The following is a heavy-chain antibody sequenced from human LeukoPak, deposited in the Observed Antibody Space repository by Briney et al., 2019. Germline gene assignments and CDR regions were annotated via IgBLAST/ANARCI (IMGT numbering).Heavy chain of an antibody. D-gene: IGHD4-17*01. CDR1: GYTFTSYA. V-gene: IGHV1-3*01. Sequence: ASVKVSCKASGYTFTSYAMHWVRQAPGQRLEWMGWINAGNGNTKYSQKFQGRVTITRDTSASTAYMELSSLRSEDTAVYYCARDHDYGDYEYYFDYWGQGTLVTVSS. CDR2: INAGNGNT. CDR3: ARDHDYGDYEYYFDY. J-gene: IGHJ4*02.